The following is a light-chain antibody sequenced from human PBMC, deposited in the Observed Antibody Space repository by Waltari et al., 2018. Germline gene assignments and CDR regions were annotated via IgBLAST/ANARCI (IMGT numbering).Light chain of an antibody. CDR3: CSYAGSYTWV. J-gene: IGLJ3*02. CDR1: SSDVGNYNL. CDR2: DDN. Sequence: QSALTQPASVSWSPGQSITISCTGTSSDVGNYNLVSWYQQYPGKAPKVMIYDDNRRPSGVSDRFSGSKSGNTASLTISGVQAEDEADYYCCSYAGSYTWVFGGGTKLTVL. V-gene: IGLV2-23*01.